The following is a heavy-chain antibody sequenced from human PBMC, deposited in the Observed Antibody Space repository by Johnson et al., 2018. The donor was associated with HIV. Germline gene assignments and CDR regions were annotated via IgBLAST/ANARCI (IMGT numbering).Heavy chain of an antibody. Sequence: VLLVESGGGLVQPGGSLRLSCAASGFTFSSYAMSWVRQAPGKGLEWVSALYSGSGGSTYYADSVKGRFTISRDNSKNTVYLQMNSLRAEDTAVYYCARGRGALDIWGQVTKVTVSS. CDR1: GFTFSSYA. V-gene: IGHV3-23*04. CDR2: LYSGSGGST. D-gene: IGHD3-16*01. J-gene: IGHJ3*02. CDR3: ARGRGALDI.